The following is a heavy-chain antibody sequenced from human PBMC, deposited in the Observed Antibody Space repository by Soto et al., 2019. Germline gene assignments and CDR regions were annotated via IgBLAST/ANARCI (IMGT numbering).Heavy chain of an antibody. J-gene: IGHJ6*03. CDR3: ARDQTGTTYYYYYMDV. D-gene: IGHD1-1*01. CDR2: IKQDGSEK. CDR1: GFTFSSYW. V-gene: IGHV3-7*01. Sequence: GGSLRLSCAASGFTFSSYWMSWVRQAPGKGLEWVANIKQDGSEKYYVDSVKGRFTISRDNAKNSLYLQMNSLRAEDTAVYYCARDQTGTTYYYYYMDVWGKGTTVTVS.